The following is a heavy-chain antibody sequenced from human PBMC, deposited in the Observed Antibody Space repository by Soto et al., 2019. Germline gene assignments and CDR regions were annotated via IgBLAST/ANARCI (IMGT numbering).Heavy chain of an antibody. D-gene: IGHD2-15*01. Sequence: QVQLVQSGAEVKKPGSSVKVSCKASGGTFSSYTISWVRQAPGQGLEWMGRIIPILGIANYAQKFQGRVTITADKSTSTAYMELSSLRSEDTAVYYCARDRVYCSGGSCYGAFDIWGHGTMVTVSS. V-gene: IGHV1-69*08. CDR3: ARDRVYCSGGSCYGAFDI. J-gene: IGHJ3*02. CDR1: GGTFSSYT. CDR2: IIPILGIA.